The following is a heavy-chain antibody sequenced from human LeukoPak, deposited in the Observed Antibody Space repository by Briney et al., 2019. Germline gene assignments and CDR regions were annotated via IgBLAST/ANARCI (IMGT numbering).Heavy chain of an antibody. CDR1: GFTFSSYW. CDR3: AIVVAARQGTIDP. D-gene: IGHD6-6*01. V-gene: IGHV3-7*03. Sequence: GGSLRLSCAASGFTFSSYWMSWVRQAPGKGLEWVANIKQDGSEKYYVDSVKGRFTISRDNAKNSLYLQMNSLRAEDTAVYYCAIVVAARQGTIDPWGQGTLVTISS. CDR2: IKQDGSEK. J-gene: IGHJ5*02.